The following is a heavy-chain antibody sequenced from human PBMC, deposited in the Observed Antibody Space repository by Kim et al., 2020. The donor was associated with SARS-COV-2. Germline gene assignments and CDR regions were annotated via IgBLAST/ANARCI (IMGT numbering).Heavy chain of an antibody. CDR3: ARRGPSEWGFVDY. V-gene: IGHV3-23*01. J-gene: IGHJ4*02. CDR1: GFTFSSHA. CDR2: LSGSGDRA. Sequence: GGSLRLSCAASGFTFSSHAMSWVRQAPGKGLEWVSTLSGSGDRAFYADSVNGRSTISRDNSKNTLSLQMNSLRVDDTAVYYCARRGPSEWGFVDYWGQGT. D-gene: IGHD1-26*01.